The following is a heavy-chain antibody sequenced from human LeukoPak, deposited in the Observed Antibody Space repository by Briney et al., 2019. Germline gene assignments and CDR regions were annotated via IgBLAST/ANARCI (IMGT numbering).Heavy chain of an antibody. D-gene: IGHD3-22*01. CDR1: GGSISSSSYY. J-gene: IGHJ4*02. CDR2: IYYSGST. V-gene: IGHV4-39*07. CDR3: ARDKVRGYDSSGMTPSS. Sequence: SETLSLTCTASGGSISSSSYYWGWIRQPPGKGLEWIGSIYYSGSTYYNPSLKSRVTISVDTSKNQFSLKLSSVTAADTAVYYCARDKVRGYDSSGMTPSSWGQGTLVTVSS.